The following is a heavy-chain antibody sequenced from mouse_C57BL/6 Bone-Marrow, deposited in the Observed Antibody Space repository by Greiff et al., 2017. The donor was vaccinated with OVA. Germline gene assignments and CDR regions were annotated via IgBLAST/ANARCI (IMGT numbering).Heavy chain of an antibody. Sequence: EVKLVESGGGLVKPGGSLKLSCAASGFTLSSYAMSWVRQTPEKRLEWVATLSDGGSYTYYPDNVKGRFTISRDNAKNNLYLQMSHLKSEDTAMYYCARVRYFDVWGTGTTVTVSS. CDR3: ARVRYFDV. V-gene: IGHV5-4*03. CDR2: LSDGGSYT. J-gene: IGHJ1*03. CDR1: GFTLSSYA.